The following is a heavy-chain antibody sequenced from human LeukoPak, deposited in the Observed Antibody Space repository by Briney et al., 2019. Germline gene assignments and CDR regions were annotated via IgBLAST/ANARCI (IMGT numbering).Heavy chain of an antibody. D-gene: IGHD1-26*01. Sequence: GGSLRLSCIPSGFTFSSYSMNWFRQAPGKGLEWVSYISSSSSTIYYADSVKGRFTISRDNAKNSLYLQMNSLRAEDTAVYYCARDHRSLYVGWFDPWGQGTLVTVSS. V-gene: IGHV3-48*01. CDR3: ARDHRSLYVGWFDP. CDR1: GFTFSSYS. CDR2: ISSSSSTI. J-gene: IGHJ5*02.